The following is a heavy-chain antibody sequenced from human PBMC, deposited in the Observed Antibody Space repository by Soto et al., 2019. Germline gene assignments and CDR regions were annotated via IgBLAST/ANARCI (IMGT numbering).Heavy chain of an antibody. D-gene: IGHD2-15*01. CDR3: AKGAFIVVVVAATNWFDP. V-gene: IGHV3-23*01. J-gene: IGHJ5*02. CDR2: ISGSGGSP. CDR1: GFTFSSYA. Sequence: EVQLLESGGGLVQPGGSLRLSCAASGFTFSSYAMSWVRQAPGKGLEWVSAISGSGGSPYYADSVKGRFTISRDNSKNTLYLQMNSLRAEDTVVYYCAKGAFIVVVVAATNWFDPWGQGTLVTVSS.